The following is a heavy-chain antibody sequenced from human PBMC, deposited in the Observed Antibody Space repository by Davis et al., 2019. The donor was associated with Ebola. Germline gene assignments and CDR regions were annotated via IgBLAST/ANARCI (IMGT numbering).Heavy chain of an antibody. Sequence: MPSETLSLTCAVYGGSYSGYYWSWIRQPPGKGLEWIGEINHSGSTNYNLSLKSRVTISVDTSKNQFSLKLSSVTAADTAVYYAARIAVAGTIYYGMDVWGQGTTVTVSS. CDR3: ARIAVAGTIYYGMDV. D-gene: IGHD6-19*01. V-gene: IGHV4-34*01. J-gene: IGHJ6*02. CDR1: GGSYSGYY. CDR2: INHSGST.